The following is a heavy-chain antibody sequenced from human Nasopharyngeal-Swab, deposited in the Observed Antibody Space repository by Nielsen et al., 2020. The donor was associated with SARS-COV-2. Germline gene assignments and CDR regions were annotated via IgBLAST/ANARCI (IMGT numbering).Heavy chain of an antibody. D-gene: IGHD3-16*02. V-gene: IGHV1-8*01. J-gene: IGHJ4*02. CDR3: ASGGAGGVIVTYYFDY. Sequence: WVRQAPGQGLEWMGWMNPNSGNTGYAQKFQGRVTMTRNTSISTAYMELSSLRSEDTAVYYCASGGAGGVIVTYYFDYWGQGTLVTVSS. CDR2: MNPNSGNT.